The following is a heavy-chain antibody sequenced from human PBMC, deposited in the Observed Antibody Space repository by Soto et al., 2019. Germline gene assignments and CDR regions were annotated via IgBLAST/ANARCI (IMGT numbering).Heavy chain of an antibody. D-gene: IGHD6-6*01. V-gene: IGHV1-8*01. Sequence: QVQLVQSGAEVKKPGASVKVSCKASGYTFTIHDIHWVRQAPGQGLEWMAGLNPHSGKAAYAQRFQGRLTMTGNASTSTATMELSGLRSDDTSMYYCVRVSSIAARRSYDSWGQGTLVTVSS. CDR2: LNPHSGKA. CDR1: GYTFTIHD. J-gene: IGHJ4*02. CDR3: VRVSSIAARRSYDS.